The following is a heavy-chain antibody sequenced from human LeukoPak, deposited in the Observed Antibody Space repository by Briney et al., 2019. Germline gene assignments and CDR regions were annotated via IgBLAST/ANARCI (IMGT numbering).Heavy chain of an antibody. Sequence: SVKVSCKASGGTFSSYAISWVRQAPGQGLEWMGRIIPILGIANYAQKFQGRVTITADKSTSTAYMELSSLRSEDTAVYYCAREPSTIFGVVSGYYFDYWGQGTLVTVSS. CDR1: GGTFSSYA. D-gene: IGHD3-3*01. V-gene: IGHV1-69*04. J-gene: IGHJ4*02. CDR2: IIPILGIA. CDR3: AREPSTIFGVVSGYYFDY.